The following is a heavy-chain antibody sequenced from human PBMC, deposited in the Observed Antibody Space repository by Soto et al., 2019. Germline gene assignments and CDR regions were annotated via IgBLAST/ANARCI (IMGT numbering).Heavy chain of an antibody. CDR2: MNPNRGNT. D-gene: IGHD3-3*01. V-gene: IGHV1-8*01. CDR1: GYTFTSYD. CDR3: ARGHGKGVAIGLYGMDV. J-gene: IGHJ6*02. Sequence: QVQLVQSGAEVKKPGASVKVSCKASGYTFTSYDINWVRQATGQGLEWMGWMNPNRGNTGYAQKFQGRVTMTRNTSISTAYMELSSLRSEDTAVYYCARGHGKGVAIGLYGMDVWGQGTTVTVSS.